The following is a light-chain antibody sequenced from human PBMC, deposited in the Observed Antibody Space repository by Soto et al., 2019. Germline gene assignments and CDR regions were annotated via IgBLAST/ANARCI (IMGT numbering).Light chain of an antibody. CDR3: SSYTSTFYV. J-gene: IGLJ1*01. V-gene: IGLV2-14*01. CDR2: EVS. Sequence: QSVLTQPASVSGSPGQSITISCTGTSRDVGGYNYVSWYQQHPGKAPKLMIYEVSNRPSGVSNRFSGSKSGNTASLTISGLQAEDEADYYCSSYTSTFYVFGTGTKLTVL. CDR1: SRDVGGYNY.